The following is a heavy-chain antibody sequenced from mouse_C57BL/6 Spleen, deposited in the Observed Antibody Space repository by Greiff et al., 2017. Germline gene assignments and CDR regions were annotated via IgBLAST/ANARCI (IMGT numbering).Heavy chain of an antibody. J-gene: IGHJ2*01. CDR3: ARGRAYYFDY. CDR2: ISDGGSYT. V-gene: IGHV5-4*01. D-gene: IGHD3-1*01. CDR1: GFTFSSYA. Sequence: EVQLVESGGGLVKPGGSLKISCAASGFTFSSYAMSWVRQTPEKRLEWVATISDGGSYTYYPDNVKGRFTISRDNAKNNLFLQMSHLKSEDTAMYYCARGRAYYFDYWGQGTTLTVSS.